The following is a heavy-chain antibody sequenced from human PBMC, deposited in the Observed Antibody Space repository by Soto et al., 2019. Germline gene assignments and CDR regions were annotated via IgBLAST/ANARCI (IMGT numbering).Heavy chain of an antibody. D-gene: IGHD3-3*01. J-gene: IGHJ6*02. CDR1: GGTFNRYA. CDR2: IIPICGIG. V-gene: IGHV1-69*01. Sequence: QVQLVQSGAEVKKPGSSVKVSCKASGGTFNRYAISWVRQAPGQGLEWMGGIIPICGIGNDAQRFKGRVTITADESTGTAYMELSRMSSEETGVYYCARSAITLFGVVSIPPHYYSEMDVWGQGTTVTVSS. CDR3: ARSAITLFGVVSIPPHYYSEMDV.